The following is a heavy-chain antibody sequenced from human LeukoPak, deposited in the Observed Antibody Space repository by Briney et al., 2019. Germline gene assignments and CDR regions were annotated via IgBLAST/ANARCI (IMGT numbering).Heavy chain of an antibody. CDR2: INPNSGGT. V-gene: IGHV1-2*02. J-gene: IGHJ4*02. CDR1: GYTFTGYY. CDR3: ARREGDYVWGSYRSWDY. Sequence: ASAKVSCKASGYTFTGYYMHWVRQAPGQGLEWMGWINPNSGGTNYAQKFQGRVTMTRDTSISTAYMELSRLRSDDTAVYYCARREGDYVWGSYRSWDYWGQGTLVTASS. D-gene: IGHD3-16*02.